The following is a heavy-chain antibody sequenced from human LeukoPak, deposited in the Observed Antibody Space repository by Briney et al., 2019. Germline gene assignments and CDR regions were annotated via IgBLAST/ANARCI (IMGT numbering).Heavy chain of an antibody. CDR3: ARSLLFRVGELSTAIDC. Sequence: PGRSLRLSCAASGFTFSSYAMHWVRQAPGKGLEWVAVISYDGSNKYYADSVKGRFTISRDNSKNTLYLQMNSLRAEDTAVYYCARSLLFRVGELSTAIDCWGQGTLVTVSS. D-gene: IGHD3-10*01. CDR1: GFTFSSYA. V-gene: IGHV3-30*04. CDR2: ISYDGSNK. J-gene: IGHJ4*02.